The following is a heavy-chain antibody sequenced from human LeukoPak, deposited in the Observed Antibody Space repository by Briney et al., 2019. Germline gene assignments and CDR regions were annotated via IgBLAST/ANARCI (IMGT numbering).Heavy chain of an antibody. CDR2: TYYRSKWYN. CDR1: GDSVSSNSAA. CDR3: AGDSGNYSPYFDY. V-gene: IGHV6-1*01. J-gene: IGHJ4*02. Sequence: SQTLSLTCAISGDSVSSNSAAWNWIRQSPSRGLEWLGRTYYRSKWYNGYVVSVKSRIIINPDTSKNQFSLQLNSVTPEDTSVYYCAGDSGNYSPYFDYWGQGILVTVSS. D-gene: IGHD1-7*01.